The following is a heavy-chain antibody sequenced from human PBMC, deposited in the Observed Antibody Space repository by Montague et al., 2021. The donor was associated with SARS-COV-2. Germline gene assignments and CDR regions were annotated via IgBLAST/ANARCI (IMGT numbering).Heavy chain of an antibody. CDR2: VYHTGST. J-gene: IGHJ4*02. V-gene: IGHV4-4*02. CDR3: ARASVTGGTLGY. CDR1: GDSIGNGHW. Sequence: SETLSLTCAVSGDSIGNGHWWSWVRQPPGKGLEWIGEVYHTGSTNYSPSLKSRVTISVDMSNDQFSLRVTSVTAADTAVYYCARASVTGGTLGYWGQGSLVTVSS. D-gene: IGHD1-26*01.